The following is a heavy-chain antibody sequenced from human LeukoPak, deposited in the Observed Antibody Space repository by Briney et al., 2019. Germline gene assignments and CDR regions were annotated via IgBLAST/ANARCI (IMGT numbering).Heavy chain of an antibody. J-gene: IGHJ4*02. D-gene: IGHD6-6*01. CDR2: ISAYNGNT. CDR1: GYTFTSYG. CDR3: ARPAARRWEADY. Sequence: ASVKVSCKASGYTFTSYGISWVRQAPGQGLEWMGWISAYNGNTNYAQKLQGRVTMTTDTSTSTAHMELRSLRSDDTAVYYSARPAARRWEADYWGQGTLVTVSS. V-gene: IGHV1-18*01.